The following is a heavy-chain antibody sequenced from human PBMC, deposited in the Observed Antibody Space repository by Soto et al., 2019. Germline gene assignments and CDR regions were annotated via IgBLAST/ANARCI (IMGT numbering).Heavy chain of an antibody. Sequence: GGSLRLSCAASGFTFSSYAMNWVRQAPGKGLEWVSTISASSGSTNYADSVKGRFTISRDNSKDTLYLQMNSLRAEDTAVYYCARHPKPTIGARIYYFDSWGQGNLVTGS. V-gene: IGHV3-23*01. CDR3: ARHPKPTIGARIYYFDS. CDR2: ISASSGST. D-gene: IGHD6-6*01. CDR1: GFTFSSYA. J-gene: IGHJ4*02.